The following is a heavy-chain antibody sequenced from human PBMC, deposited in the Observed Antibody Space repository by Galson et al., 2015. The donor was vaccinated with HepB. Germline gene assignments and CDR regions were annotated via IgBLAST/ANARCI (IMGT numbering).Heavy chain of an antibody. V-gene: IGHV3-23*01. CDR3: VSSGGYNYWEDDFDY. D-gene: IGHD5-24*01. CDR2: ISGSIGST. Sequence: SLRLSCAASGFIFSNYAMSWVRQVPGKGLEWVSTISGSIGSTYYADSVKGRFTISRDNFQSTLYLHMNSLRVEDTAVYYCVSSGGYNYWEDDFDYWGQGTLVTVSS. CDR1: GFIFSNYA. J-gene: IGHJ4*02.